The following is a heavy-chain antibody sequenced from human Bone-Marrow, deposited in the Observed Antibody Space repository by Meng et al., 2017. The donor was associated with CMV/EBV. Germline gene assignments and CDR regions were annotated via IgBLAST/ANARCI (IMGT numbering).Heavy chain of an antibody. D-gene: IGHD2/OR15-2a*01. CDR2: IIPIFGTA. CDR3: ASGSTTLTYYYYYYGMDV. CDR1: GYTFTSYA. Sequence: SAKVSCKASGYTFTSYAMNWVRQAPGQGLEWMGGIIPIFGTANYAQKFQGRVTITTDKSTSTAYMELSSLRSEDTAVYYCASGSTTLTYYYYYYGMDVWGQGTTVTVSS. V-gene: IGHV1-69*05. J-gene: IGHJ6*02.